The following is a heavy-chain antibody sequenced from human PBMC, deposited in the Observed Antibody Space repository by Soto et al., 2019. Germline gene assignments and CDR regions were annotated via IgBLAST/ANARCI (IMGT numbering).Heavy chain of an antibody. V-gene: IGHV3-30-3*01. CDR1: GFTFSSYA. CDR3: ARVGPYSSSWYSWVHYYGMDV. CDR2: ISYDGSNK. D-gene: IGHD6-13*01. Sequence: GGSLRLSCAASGFTFSSYAMHWVRQAPGKGLEWVAVISYDGSNKYYADSVKGRFTISRDNSKNTLYLQMNSLRAEDTAVYYCARVGPYSSSWYSWVHYYGMDVWGQGTTVTVSS. J-gene: IGHJ6*02.